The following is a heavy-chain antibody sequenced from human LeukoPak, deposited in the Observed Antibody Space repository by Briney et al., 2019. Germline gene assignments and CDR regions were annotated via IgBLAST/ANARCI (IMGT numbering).Heavy chain of an antibody. J-gene: IGHJ6*02. D-gene: IGHD6-13*01. CDR1: GGTFCRDA. V-gene: IGHV1-69*13. Sequence: SVRVSSKASGGTFCRDAVSWVRQAPGQGLEWIGELIPILGTPDYAQKFQGRVTINADESTTTVYMDLSGLRSEDTAVYYCARDEGGAAAVHHGHYGMDVWGQGTTVTVSS. CDR3: ARDEGGAAAVHHGHYGMDV. CDR2: LIPILGTP.